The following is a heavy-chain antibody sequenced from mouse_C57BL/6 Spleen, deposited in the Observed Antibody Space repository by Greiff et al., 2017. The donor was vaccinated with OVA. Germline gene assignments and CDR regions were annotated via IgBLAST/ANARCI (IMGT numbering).Heavy chain of an antibody. V-gene: IGHV3-1*01. CDR1: GYSITSGYD. D-gene: IGHD2-3*01. J-gene: IGHJ3*01. CDR3: AREDDGYPFAY. Sequence: DVQLQESGPGMVKPSQSLSLTCTATGYSITSGYDWHWIRHLPGNKLEWMGIRSYSGSTNYNPTLKSRITITHDTSKNHFFLKLKSVTTEDTATYYYAREDDGYPFAYWGQGTLVTVSA. CDR2: RSYSGST.